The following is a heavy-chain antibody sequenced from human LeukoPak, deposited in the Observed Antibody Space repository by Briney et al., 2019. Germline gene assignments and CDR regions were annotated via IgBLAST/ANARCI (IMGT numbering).Heavy chain of an antibody. Sequence: ASVKVSCKASGYTFTGYYMHWVRQAPGQGLEWMGWINPNSGGTNYAQKFQGRVTMTRDTSISTPYMELSRLRSDDTAVYYRARDPGYYDSSGYPVFGYWGQGTLVTVSS. V-gene: IGHV1-2*02. CDR2: INPNSGGT. CDR3: ARDPGYYDSSGYPVFGY. D-gene: IGHD3-22*01. J-gene: IGHJ4*02. CDR1: GYTFTGYY.